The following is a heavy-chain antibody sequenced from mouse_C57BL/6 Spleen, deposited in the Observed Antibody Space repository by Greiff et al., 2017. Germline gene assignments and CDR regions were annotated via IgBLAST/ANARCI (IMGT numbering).Heavy chain of an antibody. J-gene: IGHJ2*01. CDR1: GYTFTSYG. CDR3: ARIYYGNRDYGDY. Sequence: VQLQESGAELARPGASVKLSCKASGYTFTSYGISWVKQRTGQGLEWIGELYPRSGNTYYNEKFKGKATLTADKSSSTAYMELRSLTSEDAAVYFGARIYYGNRDYGDYWGQGTTLTVSS. CDR2: LYPRSGNT. V-gene: IGHV1-81*01. D-gene: IGHD2-1*01.